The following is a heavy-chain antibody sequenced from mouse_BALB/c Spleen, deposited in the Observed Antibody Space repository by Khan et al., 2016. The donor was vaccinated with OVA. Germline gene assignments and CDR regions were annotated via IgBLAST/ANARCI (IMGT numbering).Heavy chain of an antibody. Sequence: QVQLKQSGPGLAAPSQSLSITCTISGFSLTNYGVHWIRQPPGKGLEWLVVIWSDGSTTYNSALQSRLTITKDNSQSQVFLKMNGLQTDDTAIYFCARQPYYHYNIMDYWSQGTSVTVSS. CDR1: GFSLTNYG. V-gene: IGHV2-6-1*01. CDR2: IWSDGST. J-gene: IGHJ4*01. D-gene: IGHD2-10*01. CDR3: ARQPYYHYNIMDY.